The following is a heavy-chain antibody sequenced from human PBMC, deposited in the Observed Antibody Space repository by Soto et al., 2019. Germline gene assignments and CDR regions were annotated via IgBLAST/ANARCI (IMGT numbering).Heavy chain of an antibody. J-gene: IGHJ4*02. V-gene: IGHV4-61*01. Sequence: QVQLQESGPGLVKPSETLSLTCTVSGGSVSSSSYYWSWIRQPPGKGLEWIGYIYYSGNTNYNPSLKSRVTISIGTSKNQFSLRLSSVTAADTAVYYCARDSIPAAGFEYWGQGTLVTVSS. CDR1: GGSVSSSSYY. CDR3: ARDSIPAAGFEY. D-gene: IGHD6-13*01. CDR2: IYYSGNT.